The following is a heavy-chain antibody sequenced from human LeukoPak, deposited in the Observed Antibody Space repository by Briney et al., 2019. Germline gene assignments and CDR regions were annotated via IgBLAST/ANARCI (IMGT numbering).Heavy chain of an antibody. D-gene: IGHD1-26*01. CDR3: ARDGGNYTPQDN. V-gene: IGHV3-74*01. CDR1: GFTFSTYW. Sequence: PGGSLRLSCAASGFTFSTYWMHWVRQVPGKGLMWVSRINSYGNSTNYADSVKGRFTISRDNAKNTLSLQMNSLRAEDAAVYYCARDGGNYTPQDNWGQGTLVTVSS. J-gene: IGHJ4*02. CDR2: INSYGNST.